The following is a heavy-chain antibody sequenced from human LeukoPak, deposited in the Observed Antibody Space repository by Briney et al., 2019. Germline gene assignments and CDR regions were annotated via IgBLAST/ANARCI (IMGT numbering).Heavy chain of an antibody. CDR3: ARGPDTMDV. J-gene: IGHJ6*02. V-gene: IGHV3-30*19. CDR1: RFTSSNYG. Sequence: GGSLRLSCAPSRFTSSNYGMHWVRQAPGKGLEWVAVISYDESNKYDADSVKGRFTIFRDNSKNTLYLQMNNLRAEDTAVYYCARGPDTMDVWGQGTTVTVSS. CDR2: ISYDESNK.